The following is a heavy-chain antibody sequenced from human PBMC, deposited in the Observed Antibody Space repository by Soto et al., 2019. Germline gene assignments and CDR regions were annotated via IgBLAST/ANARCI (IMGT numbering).Heavy chain of an antibody. V-gene: IGHV3-23*01. D-gene: IGHD6-13*01. CDR2: ISGSGDNT. J-gene: IGHJ5*02. CDR3: AKRHSSSWSLKFLDP. Sequence: HPGGSLRLSCAASGFTFSSYAMSWVRQAPGKGLECVSSISGSGDNTYYADSVKGRFTISRDNSRNTLYLQINSLRAEDTAVYYCAKRHSSSWSLKFLDPWGQGTLVTVSS. CDR1: GFTFSSYA.